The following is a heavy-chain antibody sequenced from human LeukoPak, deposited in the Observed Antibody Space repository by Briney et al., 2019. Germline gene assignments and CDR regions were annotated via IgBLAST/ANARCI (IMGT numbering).Heavy chain of an antibody. CDR1: GFTFSSYW. V-gene: IGHV3-53*01. J-gene: IGHJ4*02. CDR3: ARIPKTTYFDY. D-gene: IGHD4-17*01. Sequence: GGSLRLSCAASGFTFSSYWMNWVRQAPGKGLEWVSVIYSGGSTDYADSVKGRFTISRDNSENTLHLQMNSLRAEDTAVYYCARIPKTTYFDYWGQGTLVTVSS. CDR2: IYSGGST.